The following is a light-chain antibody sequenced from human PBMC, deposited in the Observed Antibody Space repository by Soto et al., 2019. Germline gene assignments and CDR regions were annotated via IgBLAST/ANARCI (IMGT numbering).Light chain of an antibody. CDR2: GAS. Sequence: EIVLTQSPGTLSLSPGEGATLSCRASQSVSSSYLAWYQQNRGQAPRLLIYGASTRDTGTPDRFSGSGSGTDFTLTITRLEPEDFAVYYCQQYGSSRWTFGQGTKVEIK. V-gene: IGKV3-20*01. CDR1: QSVSSSY. CDR3: QQYGSSRWT. J-gene: IGKJ1*01.